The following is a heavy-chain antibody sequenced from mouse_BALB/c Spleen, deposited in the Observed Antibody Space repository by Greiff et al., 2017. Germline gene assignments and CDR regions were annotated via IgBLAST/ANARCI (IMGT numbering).Heavy chain of an antibody. V-gene: IGHV1-67*01. CDR1: GYTFTDYA. Sequence: QVHVKQSGPELVRPGVSVKISCKGSGYTFTDYAMHWVKQSHAKSLEWIGVISTYYGNTNYNQKFKGKATMTVDKSSSTAYMHLSSLTSEDSAVYYCARGGNYGYYAMDYWGQGTSVTVSS. CDR2: ISTYYGNT. CDR3: ARGGNYGYYAMDY. D-gene: IGHD2-1*01. J-gene: IGHJ4*01.